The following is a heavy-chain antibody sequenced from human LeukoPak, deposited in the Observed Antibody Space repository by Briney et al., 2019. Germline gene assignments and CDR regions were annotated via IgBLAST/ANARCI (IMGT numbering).Heavy chain of an antibody. CDR3: ARAGATIAAAGPPTV. D-gene: IGHD6-13*01. J-gene: IGHJ4*02. Sequence: GASVKVSCKASGGTFSSYAISWVRQAPGQGLEWMGGIIPIFGTANYAQKFQGRVTITTDESTSTAYMELSGLRSEDTAVYYCARAGATIAAAGPPTVWGQGTLVTVSS. V-gene: IGHV1-69*05. CDR2: IIPIFGTA. CDR1: GGTFSSYA.